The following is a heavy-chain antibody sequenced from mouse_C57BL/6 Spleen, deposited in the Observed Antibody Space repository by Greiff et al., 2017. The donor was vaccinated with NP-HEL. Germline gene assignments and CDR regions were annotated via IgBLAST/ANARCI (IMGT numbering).Heavy chain of an antibody. CDR2: INPYNGGT. CDR1: GYTFTDYY. V-gene: IGHV1-19*01. D-gene: IGHD2-4*01. J-gene: IGHJ3*01. CDR3: ARGGYDYDGLAY. Sequence: EVKLQQSGPVLVKPGASVKMSCKASGYTFTDYYMNWVKQSHGKSLEWIGVINPYNGGTSYNQKFKGKATLTVDKSSSTAYMELNSLTSEDSAVYYCARGGYDYDGLAYWGQGTLVTVSA.